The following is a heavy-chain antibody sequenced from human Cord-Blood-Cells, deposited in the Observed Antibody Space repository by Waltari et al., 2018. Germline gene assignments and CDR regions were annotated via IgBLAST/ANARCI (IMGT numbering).Heavy chain of an antibody. J-gene: IGHJ3*02. V-gene: IGHV4-39*01. CDR2: IYYSGSP. Sequence: QLQLQESGPGLVKPSETLSLTCTVSGGSISSSSYYWGWIRQPPGKGLEWIGSIYYSGSPYYHPPLKSRVTISVDTSKNQFSLKLSSVTAADTAVYYCARYCSGGSCYDAFDIWGQGTMVTVSS. D-gene: IGHD2-15*01. CDR3: ARYCSGGSCYDAFDI. CDR1: GGSISSSSYY.